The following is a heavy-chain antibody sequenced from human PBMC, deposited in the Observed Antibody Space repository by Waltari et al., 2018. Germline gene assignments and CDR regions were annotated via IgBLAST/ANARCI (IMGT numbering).Heavy chain of an antibody. Sequence: QVQLVQSGAEVKTPGASVKVSCKASGYTFTSYAMHWVRQAPGQRLEWMGWINAGNGNTKYSQKFQGRVTITRDTSASTAYMELSSLRSEDTAVYYCAREGIAVAAYYFDYWGQGTLVTVSS. J-gene: IGHJ4*02. CDR3: AREGIAVAAYYFDY. CDR2: INAGNGNT. V-gene: IGHV1-3*01. D-gene: IGHD6-19*01. CDR1: GYTFTSYA.